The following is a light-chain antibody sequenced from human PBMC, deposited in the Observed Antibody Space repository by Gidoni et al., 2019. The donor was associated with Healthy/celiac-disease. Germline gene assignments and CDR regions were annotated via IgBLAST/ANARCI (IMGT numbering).Light chain of an antibody. CDR2: DDS. J-gene: IGLJ2*01. CDR1: NIGSKS. Sequence: SYVLTQPPSVSVAPGQTARITCGGNNIGSKSVHWYQQKPGQAPVLVVYDDSDRPPGIPERFSGSNAGNTATLTSSRVEAGDEADYYCQVWDSRSDHVVFGGGTKLTVL. V-gene: IGLV3-21*02. CDR3: QVWDSRSDHVV.